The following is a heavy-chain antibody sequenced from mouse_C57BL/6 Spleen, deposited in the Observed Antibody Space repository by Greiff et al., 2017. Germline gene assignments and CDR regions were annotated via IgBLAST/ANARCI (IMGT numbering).Heavy chain of an antibody. J-gene: IGHJ2*01. CDR3: VSNYGGVTDY. Sequence: VQLQQSGPELVKPGASVKISCKASGYTFTDYYMNWVKQSHGKSLEWIGDINPNNGGTSYNQKFKGKATLTVDKSSSTAYMELRSLTAEDSAVYYCVSNYGGVTDYWGQGTTLTVSS. V-gene: IGHV1-26*01. CDR1: GYTFTDYY. D-gene: IGHD2-5*01. CDR2: INPNNGGT.